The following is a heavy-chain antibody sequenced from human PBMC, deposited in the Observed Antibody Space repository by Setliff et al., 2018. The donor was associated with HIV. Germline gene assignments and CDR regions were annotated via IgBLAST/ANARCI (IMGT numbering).Heavy chain of an antibody. J-gene: IGHJ4*02. D-gene: IGHD3-22*01. V-gene: IGHV1-2*02. CDR2: INPNSGGT. Sequence: ASVKVSCKTSGFTFTGHFIHWVRQAPGQGLEWMGWINPNSGGTNYAQKFQGRVTITADESTTTTYMELSSLRSEDTAVYFCARGVPFDDSAYYPPDYWGQGTLVTVSS. CDR1: GFTFTGHF. CDR3: ARGVPFDDSAYYPPDY.